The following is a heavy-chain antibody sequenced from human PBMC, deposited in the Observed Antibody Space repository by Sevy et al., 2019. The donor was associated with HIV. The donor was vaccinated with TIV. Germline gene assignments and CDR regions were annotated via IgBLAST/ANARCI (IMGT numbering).Heavy chain of an antibody. J-gene: IGHJ4*02. D-gene: IGHD4-17*01. Sequence: GGSLRLSCAASGFTFSSYGMHWVRQAPGKGLEWVALIWFDGSTTYYADSVKGRFTISRDIAKNTLHLQMYSLRAEDTAVYYCARDLEFYDYGDYGPAFMPDYWGQGTLVTVSS. V-gene: IGHV3-33*01. CDR3: ARDLEFYDYGDYGPAFMPDY. CDR1: GFTFSSYG. CDR2: IWFDGSTT.